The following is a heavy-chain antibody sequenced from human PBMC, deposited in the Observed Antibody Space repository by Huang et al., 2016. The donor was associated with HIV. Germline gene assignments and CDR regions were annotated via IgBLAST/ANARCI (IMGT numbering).Heavy chain of an antibody. CDR2: IYYSGNT. D-gene: IGHD6-19*01. CDR3: ARHGRVAGHYYNNMDV. Sequence: LQLQESGPGLVKSSETLSLICTVSGGSISSSSYYWGWIRQPPGKGPEWIGSIYYSGNTDYNPPLKSRVTISVDTSKNQFSLKVNSGTAADTAVYYCARHGRVAGHYYNNMDVWGRETTVTVSS. J-gene: IGHJ6*02. CDR1: GGSISSSSYY. V-gene: IGHV4-39*01.